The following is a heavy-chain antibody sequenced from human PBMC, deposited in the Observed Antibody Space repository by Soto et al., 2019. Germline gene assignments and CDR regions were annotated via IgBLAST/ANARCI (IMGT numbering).Heavy chain of an antibody. CDR2: IISMFGAA. D-gene: IGHD1-1*01. Sequence: QVQLVQSGAEVKKPGSSVKVSCKASGGAFSSYAISWVRQVPGQGLEWMGEIISMFGAAMYAQKFQGRVTITADESASTAYMELSSLRSEDTAIYFCARGGKERFRGSGMDVW. V-gene: IGHV1-69*01. J-gene: IGHJ6*01. CDR3: ARGGKERFRGSGMDV. CDR1: GGAFSSYA.